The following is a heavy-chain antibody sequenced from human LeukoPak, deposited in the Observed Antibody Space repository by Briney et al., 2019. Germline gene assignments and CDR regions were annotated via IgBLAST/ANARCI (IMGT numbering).Heavy chain of an antibody. CDR3: TRGYSIDY. V-gene: IGHV3-49*04. D-gene: IGHD4-11*01. Sequence: GGSLRLSCTASGFTFGDYAMSWVRQAPGKGLEWVGFIRSKASGGTTEYTASVKGRFTISRDDSKSIAYLQMNSLVTEDTAVYYCTRGYSIDYWGQGTQVTVSS. J-gene: IGHJ4*02. CDR2: IRSKASGGTT. CDR1: GFTFGDYA.